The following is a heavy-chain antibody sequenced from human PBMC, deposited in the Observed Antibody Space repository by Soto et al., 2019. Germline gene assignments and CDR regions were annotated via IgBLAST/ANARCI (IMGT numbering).Heavy chain of an antibody. V-gene: IGHV4-59*01. D-gene: IGHD2-21*02. CDR1: CGSIISYY. CDR3: ARDEGPYCGGDCYTPRYYYYGMDV. CDR2: IYYSGST. Sequence: SETLSLTCTFSCGSIISYYWSWIRQPPGKGLEWIGYIYYSGSTNYNPSLKSRVTISVDTSKNQFSLKLSPVTAADTAVHYCARDEGPYCGGDCYTPRYYYYGMDVWGQGTTVTVSS. J-gene: IGHJ6*02.